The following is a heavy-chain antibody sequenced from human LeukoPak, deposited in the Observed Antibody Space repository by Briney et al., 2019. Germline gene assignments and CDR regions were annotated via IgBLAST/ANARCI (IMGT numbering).Heavy chain of an antibody. V-gene: IGHV4-59*01. CDR3: ARVGYDSSGYNRYDY. D-gene: IGHD3-22*01. CDR2: IYYSGST. Sequence: SETLSLTCTVSGGSISSYYWSWIRQPPGKGLEWIGYIYYSGSTNYNPSLKSRVTISVDTSRNQLSLKLSSVTAADTAVYYCARVGYDSSGYNRYDYWGQGTLVTVSS. J-gene: IGHJ4*02. CDR1: GGSISSYY.